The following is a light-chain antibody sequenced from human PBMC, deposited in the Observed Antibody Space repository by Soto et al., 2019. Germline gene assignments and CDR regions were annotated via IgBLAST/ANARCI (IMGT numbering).Light chain of an antibody. Sequence: DIQMTQSPSSLSASVGDRVTITCRASQSIRSYLNWYQQKPGKAPKVLIYAASRLQSGVPSRFSGSGSGTDFTLTISSLQPEDFATYYCQQSYSTPITFGGGTKVDIK. CDR1: QSIRSY. V-gene: IGKV1-39*01. J-gene: IGKJ4*01. CDR2: AAS. CDR3: QQSYSTPIT.